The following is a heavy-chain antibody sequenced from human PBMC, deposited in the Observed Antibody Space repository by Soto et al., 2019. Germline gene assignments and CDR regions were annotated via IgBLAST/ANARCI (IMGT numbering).Heavy chain of an antibody. V-gene: IGHV1-8*01. D-gene: IGHD6-19*01. CDR2: MNPNSGNT. CDR1: GYTFTSYD. CDR3: ARGSIAVAGNGMDV. J-gene: IGHJ6*04. Sequence: ASVKVSCKASGYTFTSYDINWVRQATGQGLEWMGWMNPNSGNTGYAQKFQGRDTMTRITSISTAYMELSSLRSEDTAVYYCARGSIAVAGNGMDVWGNGTTVTVSS.